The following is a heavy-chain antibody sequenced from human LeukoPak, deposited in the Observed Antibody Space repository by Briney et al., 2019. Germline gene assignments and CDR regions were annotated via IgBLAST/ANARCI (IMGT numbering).Heavy chain of an antibody. J-gene: IGHJ4*02. D-gene: IGHD2-2*01. V-gene: IGHV1-2*02. CDR3: AREDIVLVSAAKDY. CDR1: RYTFTAYY. Sequence: GASVKVSCKASRYTFTAYYMHWVRQAPGQGLEWMGWINPNSGVTNYAQKFQGRVTMTRDTSVSTAYMELRRLRSDDTAVYYCAREDIVLVSAAKDYWGQGTLVTVSS. CDR2: INPNSGVT.